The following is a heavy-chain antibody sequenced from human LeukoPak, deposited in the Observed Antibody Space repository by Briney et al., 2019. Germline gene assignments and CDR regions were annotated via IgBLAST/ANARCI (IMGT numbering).Heavy chain of an antibody. CDR1: GGSSSGYY. CDR2: INHSGST. J-gene: IGHJ4*02. V-gene: IGHV4-34*01. D-gene: IGHD3-10*01. CDR3: ARRVRGVITPLDY. Sequence: SETLSLTCAVYGGSSSGYYWSWIRQPPGKGLEWIGEINHSGSTNYNPSLKSRVTISVDTSKNQFSLKLSSVTAADTAVYYCARRVRGVITPLDYWGQGTLVTVSS.